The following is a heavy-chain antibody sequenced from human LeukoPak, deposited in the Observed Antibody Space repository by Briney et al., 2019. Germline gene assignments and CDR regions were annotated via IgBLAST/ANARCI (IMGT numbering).Heavy chain of an antibody. J-gene: IGHJ4*02. CDR1: GGSISSSTYY. Sequence: SETLSLTCTVSGGSISSSTYYWGWIRQPPGKGLEWIGSIYYSGSTYYNPSLKSRVTISVDTSKNQFSLKMSSVTAADTAVYYCASQGGCSSGTCYSRIDYWGQGTLVTVSS. D-gene: IGHD2-15*01. CDR2: IYYSGST. CDR3: ASQGGCSSGTCYSRIDY. V-gene: IGHV4-39*01.